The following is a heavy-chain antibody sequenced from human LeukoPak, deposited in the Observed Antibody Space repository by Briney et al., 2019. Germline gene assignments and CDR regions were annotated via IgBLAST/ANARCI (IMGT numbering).Heavy chain of an antibody. CDR1: GGSINTANYY. CDR3: ARLPSYSSSSPFFDY. CDR2: IYYSETT. Sequence: SETLSLTCTVSGGSINTANYYWGWLRQPPGKGLEWIGSIYYSETTYDNPSLKSRVTISIETSKNQFSLKLSSVTAADTAVYYCARLPSYSSSSPFFDYWGQGTLVTVSS. V-gene: IGHV4-39*01. J-gene: IGHJ4*02. D-gene: IGHD6-6*01.